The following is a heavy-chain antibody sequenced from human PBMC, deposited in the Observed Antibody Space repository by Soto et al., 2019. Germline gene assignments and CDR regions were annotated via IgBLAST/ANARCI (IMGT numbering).Heavy chain of an antibody. V-gene: IGHV1-18*01. CDR1: GYTFSTYG. D-gene: IGHD6-6*01. CDR3: AIQPARVAAPYYFDY. J-gene: IGHJ4*02. CDR2: VSAYNGNT. Sequence: QVHLVQSGPEVKKPGASVKVSCKASGYTFSTYGVSWVRQAPGQGLEWMGWVSAYNGNTNYAQNLQDRVTMTTDTSTSTAYMELRSLRSDDTAVYYCAIQPARVAAPYYFDYWGQGTLVTVSS.